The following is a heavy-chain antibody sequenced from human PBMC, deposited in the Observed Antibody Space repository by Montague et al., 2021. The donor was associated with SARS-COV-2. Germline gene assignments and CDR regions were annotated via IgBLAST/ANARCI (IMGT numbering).Heavy chain of an antibody. J-gene: IGHJ6*02. CDR2: ISSSSSTI. CDR1: GFTFSSYE. Sequence: SLRLSCAASGFTFSSYEMNWVRQAPGKGLEWVSYISSSSSTIYYADSVKGRFTISRDNAKNSLYLQMNSLRAEDTAVYYCARERIVVVYYYYGMDVWGQGTTVTVSS. D-gene: IGHD2-2*01. V-gene: IGHV3-48*03. CDR3: ARERIVVVYYYYGMDV.